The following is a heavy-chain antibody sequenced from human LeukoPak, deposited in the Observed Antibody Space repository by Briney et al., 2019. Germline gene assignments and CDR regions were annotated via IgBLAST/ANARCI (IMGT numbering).Heavy chain of an antibody. Sequence: ASVKVSCKASGYTFPSYFMHWVRQAPGQGLEWMGIINPTGGSTTYAQKFQGRVTMTRDTSTSTVYMELSSLRSDDTAVYYYARTAARRFDYWGQGTLVTVSS. CDR2: INPTGGST. J-gene: IGHJ4*02. CDR3: ARTAARRFDY. D-gene: IGHD6-6*01. V-gene: IGHV1-46*01. CDR1: GYTFPSYF.